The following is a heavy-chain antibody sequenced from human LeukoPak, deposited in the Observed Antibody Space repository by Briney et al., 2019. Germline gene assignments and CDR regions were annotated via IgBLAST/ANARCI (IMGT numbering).Heavy chain of an antibody. D-gene: IGHD3-10*01. CDR2: ISWDGGST. J-gene: IGHJ4*02. CDR1: GFTFDDYA. CDR3: ARGSSITMVRGVILVY. V-gene: IGHV3-43D*03. Sequence: PGGSLRLSCAASGFTFDDYAMHWVRQAPGKGLEWVSLISWDGGSTYYADSVKGRFTISRDNAKNSLYLQMNSLRAEDTAVYYCARGSSITMVRGVILVYWGQGTLVTVSS.